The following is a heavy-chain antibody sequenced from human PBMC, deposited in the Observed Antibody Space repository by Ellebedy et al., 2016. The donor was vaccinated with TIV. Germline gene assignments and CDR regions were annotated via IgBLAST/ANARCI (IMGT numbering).Heavy chain of an antibody. V-gene: IGHV4-4*02. CDR2: IFHSGTT. D-gene: IGHD6-19*01. CDR1: GGSISSTNW. CDR3: ASSGWPGH. Sequence: MPSETLSLTCAVSGGSISSTNWWSWVRQAPGKGLEWIGEIFHSGTTNYNPSLKSRVTISVDKSKNQFSLKLTSVTAADTAVYYCASSGWPGHWGQGTRVTASS. J-gene: IGHJ4*02.